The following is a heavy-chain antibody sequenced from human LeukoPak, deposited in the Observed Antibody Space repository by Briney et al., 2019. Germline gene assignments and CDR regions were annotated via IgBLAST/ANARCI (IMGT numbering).Heavy chain of an antibody. CDR1: GYTLTELS. J-gene: IGHJ4*02. V-gene: IGHV1-24*01. CDR2: FDPEDGET. CDR3: ATEGPYSKSFDY. Sequence: ASVKVSCKVSGYTLTELSMHWVRQAPGKGLEWMGGFDPEDGETIHAQKFQGRVAMTEDTSTDTAYMELSSLRSEDTAVYYCATEGPYSKSFDYWGQGTLVTVSS. D-gene: IGHD4-11*01.